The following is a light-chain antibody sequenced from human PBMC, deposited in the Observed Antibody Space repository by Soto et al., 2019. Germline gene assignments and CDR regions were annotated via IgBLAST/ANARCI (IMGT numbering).Light chain of an antibody. CDR3: QQYGSSPS. V-gene: IGKV3-20*01. CDR1: QSVSSSY. J-gene: IGKJ4*01. Sequence: DIVLTQSPGTLSLSPGERATLSCRASQSVSSSYLAWYKQTPGQAPRLLIYGASSRATGIPDRFSGSGSGTDFTLTIRRLEPEDFAVYYCQQYGSSPSFGGGTKVDIK. CDR2: GAS.